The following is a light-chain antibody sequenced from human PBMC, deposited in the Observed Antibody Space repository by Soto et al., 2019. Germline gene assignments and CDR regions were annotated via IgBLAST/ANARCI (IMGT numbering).Light chain of an antibody. CDR2: EVT. J-gene: IGLJ1*01. CDR1: SGDVGGYNY. CDR3: SSYAGSNNYV. Sequence: QSVLTQPPSASGSPGQSVTISCTGTSGDVGGYNYVSWYQQHPGKAPKLMIYEVTKRPSGVPDRFSASKSGNTASLTVSGLQAEDEADYYCSSYAGSNNYVFGTGTKVTVL. V-gene: IGLV2-8*01.